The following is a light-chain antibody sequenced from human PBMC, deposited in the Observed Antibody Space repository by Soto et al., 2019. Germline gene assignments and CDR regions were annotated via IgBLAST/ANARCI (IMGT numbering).Light chain of an antibody. Sequence: EIVLTQSPGTLSLSPGERATLFCRASQSVSSSYLAWYQQKPGQAPRLLIYGASSRATGIPDRFSGSGSGTDFTLTISRLEPEDFAVYYCQQSSSSPITFGQGTRLEI. V-gene: IGKV3-20*01. CDR2: GAS. CDR3: QQSSSSPIT. CDR1: QSVSSSY. J-gene: IGKJ5*01.